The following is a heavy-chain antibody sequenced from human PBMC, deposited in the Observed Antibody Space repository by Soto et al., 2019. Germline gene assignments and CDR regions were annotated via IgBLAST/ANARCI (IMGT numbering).Heavy chain of an antibody. CDR2: INSGGTTS. V-gene: IGHV3-74*01. D-gene: IGHD1-26*01. J-gene: IGHJ5*02. CDR3: ASGGSGTYGGFDP. Sequence: EVPLVESGGDLVQPGGSLRLSCAASGFPFSSSWMHWFRQAPGKGLVWVSRINSGGTTSYYADSVKGRFTISRDNAKNTLYLQMSSLRVDDTAVYCCASGGSGTYGGFDPWGQGTRVSVSS. CDR1: GFPFSSSW.